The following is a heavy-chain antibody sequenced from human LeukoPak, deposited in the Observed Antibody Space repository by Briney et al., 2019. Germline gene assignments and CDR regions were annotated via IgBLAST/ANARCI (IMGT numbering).Heavy chain of an antibody. CDR1: GGSVSNYY. V-gene: IGHV4-59*08. J-gene: IGHJ5*02. Sequence: PSETLSLTCTVSGGSVSNYYWSWIRQSPGKGLEWIGYIYYTETSYNPSLKSRVTISVDTSKTQFSLKVTSVTAADTAIYYCAEHLSLNYASGTGWTWGQGTLVAVPS. CDR3: AEHLSLNYASGTGWT. D-gene: IGHD3-10*01. CDR2: IYYTET.